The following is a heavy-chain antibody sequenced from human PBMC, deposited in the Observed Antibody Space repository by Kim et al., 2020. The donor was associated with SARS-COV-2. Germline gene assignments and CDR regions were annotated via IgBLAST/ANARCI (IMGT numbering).Heavy chain of an antibody. D-gene: IGHD6-19*01. CDR3: ARQLIGVAVADAGAFDI. CDR1: GGSISSSSYY. Sequence: SETLSLTCTVSGGSISSSSYYWGWIRQPPGKGLEWIGSIYYSGSTYYNPSLKSRVTISVDTSKNQFSLKLSSVTAADTAVYYCARQLIGVAVADAGAFDIWGQGTMVTVSS. J-gene: IGHJ3*02. V-gene: IGHV4-39*01. CDR2: IYYSGST.